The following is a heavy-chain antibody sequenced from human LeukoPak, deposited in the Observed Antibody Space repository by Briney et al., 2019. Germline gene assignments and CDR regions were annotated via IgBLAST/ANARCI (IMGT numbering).Heavy chain of an antibody. J-gene: IGHJ4*02. CDR3: ARDPSLGGHVDY. V-gene: IGHV3-33*08. D-gene: IGHD3-16*01. CDR2: IWYDGSNK. Sequence: GGSLRRSCAASGFTFSSYGMHWVRQAPGKGLEWVAVIWYDGSNKYYADSVKGRFTISRDNSKNTLYLQMNSLRAEDTAVYYCARDPSLGGHVDYWGQGTLVTVSS. CDR1: GFTFSSYG.